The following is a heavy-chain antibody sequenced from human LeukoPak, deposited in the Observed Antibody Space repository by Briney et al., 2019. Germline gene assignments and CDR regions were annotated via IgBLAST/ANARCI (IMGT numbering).Heavy chain of an antibody. CDR2: IKSDGSST. V-gene: IGHV3-74*01. CDR1: GFTFSRYW. Sequence: HTGGSLRLSRAASGFTFSRYWMHWVRQAPGKGLVWVSCIKSDGSSTSIADSAKGRFTISRDNAKNTVYLQMNSLRAEDTAVYYCVRDNRSYNFDYWGQGTLVTVSS. D-gene: IGHD1-26*01. CDR3: VRDNRSYNFDY. J-gene: IGHJ4*02.